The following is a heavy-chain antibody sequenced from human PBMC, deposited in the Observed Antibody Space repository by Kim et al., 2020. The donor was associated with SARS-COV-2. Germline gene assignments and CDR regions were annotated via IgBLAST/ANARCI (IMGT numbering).Heavy chain of an antibody. J-gene: IGHJ5*02. D-gene: IGHD6-13*01. V-gene: IGHV4-39*07. CDR3: ARELAAAGPVEANWFDP. Sequence: LKSRVTISVDTSKNQFSLKLSSVTAADTAVYYCARELAAAGPVEANWFDPWGQGTLVTVSS.